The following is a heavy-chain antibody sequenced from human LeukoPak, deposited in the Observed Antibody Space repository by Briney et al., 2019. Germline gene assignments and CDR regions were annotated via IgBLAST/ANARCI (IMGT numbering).Heavy chain of an antibody. J-gene: IGHJ4*02. CDR3: ARDRIAWDY. CDR2: ISYDGSNK. Sequence: GGSLRLSCAASGFTFSSYAMHWVRQAPGKGLEWVAVISYDGSNKYYADSVKGRFTISRDNSKNTLYLQMNSLRAEDTAVYYCARDRIAWDYRGQGTLATVSS. V-gene: IGHV3-30*04. CDR1: GFTFSSYA. D-gene: IGHD6-13*01.